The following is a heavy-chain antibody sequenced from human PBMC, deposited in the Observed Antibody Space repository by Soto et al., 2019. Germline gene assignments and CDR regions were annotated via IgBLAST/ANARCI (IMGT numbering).Heavy chain of an antibody. V-gene: IGHV4-59*01. CDR3: ARVDFWSGYYTGTPPMDYYYMDV. Sequence: SETLSLTCTVSGGSISSYYWSWIRQPPGKGLEWIGYIYYSGSTNYNPSLKSRVTISVDTSKNQFSLKLSSVTAADTAVYYCARVDFWSGYYTGTPPMDYYYMDVWGKGTTVTVSS. D-gene: IGHD3-3*01. J-gene: IGHJ6*03. CDR2: IYYSGST. CDR1: GGSISSYY.